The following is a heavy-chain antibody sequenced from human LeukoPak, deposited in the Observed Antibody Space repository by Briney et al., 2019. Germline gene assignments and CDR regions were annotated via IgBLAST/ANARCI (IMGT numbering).Heavy chain of an antibody. CDR3: ANDFWSGYYQLSNDAFDI. CDR2: ISYDGSSK. J-gene: IGHJ3*02. Sequence: PGGSLRLSCAASGFTFSTYAMHWVRQAPGKGLEWVAVISYDGSSKYYADSVKGRFTISRDNSKNTLYLQMNSLRAEDTAVYYCANDFWSGYYQLSNDAFDIWGQGTMVTVSS. CDR1: GFTFSTYA. D-gene: IGHD3-3*01. V-gene: IGHV3-30*04.